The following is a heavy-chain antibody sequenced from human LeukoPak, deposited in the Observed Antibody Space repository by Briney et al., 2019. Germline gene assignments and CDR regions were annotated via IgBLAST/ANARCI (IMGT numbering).Heavy chain of an antibody. V-gene: IGHV3-21*01. CDR1: GFTFSSYS. Sequence: KTGGSLRLSCAASGFTFSSYSMNWVRQAPGKGLEWVSSISSSSSYIYYADSVKGRFTISRDNAKNSLYLQMNSLRAEDTAVYYCARAPFSSRRFDYWGQGTLVTVSS. CDR3: ARAPFSSRRFDY. J-gene: IGHJ4*02. CDR2: ISSSSSYI. D-gene: IGHD6-13*01.